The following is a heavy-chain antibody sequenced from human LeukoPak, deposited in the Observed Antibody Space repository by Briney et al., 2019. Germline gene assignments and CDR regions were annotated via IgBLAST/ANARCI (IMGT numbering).Heavy chain of an antibody. CDR3: ARSGYCSSTSCLRNYMDV. V-gene: IGHV4-34*01. Sequence: SETLSLTCAVYGGSFSGYYWSWIRHPPGKGLEWIGEINHSGSTNYNPSLKSRVTISVDTSKNQFSLKLSSVTAADTAVYYCARSGYCSSTSCLRNYMDVWGKGTTVTVSS. D-gene: IGHD2-2*01. J-gene: IGHJ6*03. CDR2: INHSGST. CDR1: GGSFSGYY.